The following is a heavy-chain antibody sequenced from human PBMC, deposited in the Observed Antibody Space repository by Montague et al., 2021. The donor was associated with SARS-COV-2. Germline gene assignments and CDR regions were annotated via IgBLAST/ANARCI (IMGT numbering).Heavy chain of an antibody. D-gene: IGHD3-10*01. CDR2: IHHGGST. V-gene: IGHV4-34*01. CDR3: ARLGDGVVPSPILGVGPHYSHYYVDV. CDR1: GGSFSTYS. Sequence: SETLSLTCAVHGGSFSTYSWNWIRQPPGKGLEWIGEIHHGGSTNYNPSLKSRVTISADTSKNQFSLKLTSVAAADTAVYYCARLGDGVVPSPILGVGPHYSHYYVDVWGKGTTVTVSS. J-gene: IGHJ6*03.